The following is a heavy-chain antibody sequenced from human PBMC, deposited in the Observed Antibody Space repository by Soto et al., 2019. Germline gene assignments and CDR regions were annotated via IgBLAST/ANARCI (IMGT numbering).Heavy chain of an antibody. CDR3: AHRRDLFFDY. CDR2: IYWDDDK. Sequence: QITLKESGPPLVKPTQTLTLTCTFSGFSINSGAVGVGWIRQPPGEAPELLALIYWDDDKRYSASLKSRLTIAKGTSKNQVALTMASMEPADTGTYYCAHRRDLFFDYWGRRTLVTVSS. J-gene: IGHJ4*02. CDR1: GFSINSGAVG. D-gene: IGHD3-10*01. V-gene: IGHV2-5*02.